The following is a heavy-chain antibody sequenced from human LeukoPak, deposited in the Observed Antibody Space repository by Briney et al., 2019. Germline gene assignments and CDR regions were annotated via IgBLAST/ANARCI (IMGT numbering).Heavy chain of an antibody. Sequence: GGSLRLSCAASGFTFSSSWIHWVRQAPGEGLVWVSRINSDGTDTKYADSVKGRFTISRDNSKNTLYLQMNSLRAEDTAIYYCAKDMVTTVTSYYFDYWGQGTLVTVSS. V-gene: IGHV3-74*01. CDR2: INSDGTDT. CDR1: GFTFSSSW. J-gene: IGHJ4*02. CDR3: AKDMVTTVTSYYFDY. D-gene: IGHD4-17*01.